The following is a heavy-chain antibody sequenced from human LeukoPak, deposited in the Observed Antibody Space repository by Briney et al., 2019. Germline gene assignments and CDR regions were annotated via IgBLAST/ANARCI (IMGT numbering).Heavy chain of an antibody. Sequence: SETLSLTCTVSGGSISSSGYYWGWIRQPPGKGLEWIGSIYYSGSTYYNPSLKSRVTISVDTSKNQFALKLSSVTDADTAVYDCVRIFDSYNGFDIWGQGTMVTVSS. CDR3: VRIFDSYNGFDI. CDR2: IYYSGST. V-gene: IGHV4-39*01. J-gene: IGHJ3*02. D-gene: IGHD3-22*01. CDR1: GGSISSSGYY.